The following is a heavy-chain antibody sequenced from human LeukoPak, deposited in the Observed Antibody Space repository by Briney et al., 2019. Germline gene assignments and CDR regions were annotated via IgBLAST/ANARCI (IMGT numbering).Heavy chain of an antibody. V-gene: IGHV4-31*03. D-gene: IGHD1-1*01. CDR1: GGSISSGGYY. CDR2: IYYSGST. Sequence: SQTLSLTCTVSGGSISSGGYYWSWIRQHPGKGLEWIGYIYYSGSTYYNPSLKSRVTISVDTSKNQFSLKLSSVTAADTAVYYCAREGTAGTNLNWFDSWGQGTPVTVSS. CDR3: AREGTAGTNLNWFDS. J-gene: IGHJ5*01.